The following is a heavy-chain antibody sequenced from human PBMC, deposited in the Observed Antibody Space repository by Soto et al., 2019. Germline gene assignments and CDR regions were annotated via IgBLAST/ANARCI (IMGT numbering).Heavy chain of an antibody. V-gene: IGHV4-59*01. Sequence: LSLTFTVSVGSISGYYWSWIGQTPGKGLEWIGYIYDTGSTNYNPSLKSRVSFSVDTSRNQFSLKLSSMTAADTAVYYCAKVGYCSSTSCYTGYYYYGMDVWGQGTTVTVSS. J-gene: IGHJ6*02. CDR3: AKVGYCSSTSCYTGYYYYGMDV. CDR2: IYDTGST. D-gene: IGHD2-2*02. CDR1: VGSISGYY.